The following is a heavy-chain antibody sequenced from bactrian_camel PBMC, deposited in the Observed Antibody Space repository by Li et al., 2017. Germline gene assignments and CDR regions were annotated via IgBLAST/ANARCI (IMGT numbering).Heavy chain of an antibody. CDR3: ARDSRIRTCGDTWRSLARYNF. J-gene: IGHJ4*01. V-gene: IGHV3S40*01. D-gene: IGHD1*01. Sequence: VQLVESGGGLVQAGDALRLSCTASGFTFSSYAMSWVRQAPGKGLEWVSAINSRGGSAYYADSVKGRFTISRDSAKNTLYLQLNSLKTEDTAMYYCARDSRIRTCGDTWRSLARYNFWGQGTQVTVS. CDR2: INSRGGSA. CDR1: GFTFSSYA.